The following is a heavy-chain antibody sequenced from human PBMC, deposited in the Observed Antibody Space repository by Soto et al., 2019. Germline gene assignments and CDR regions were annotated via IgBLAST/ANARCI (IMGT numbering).Heavy chain of an antibody. CDR1: GFTFSTYG. CDR2: TSGSGDNT. V-gene: IGHV3-23*01. J-gene: IGHJ4*02. D-gene: IGHD3-9*01. CDR3: ARDYYDILTGYYGPIDY. Sequence: EVQLLESGGGLAQPGGSLRLSCAASGFTFSTYGMSWVRQAPGKGLEWVSSTSGSGDNTYYADSVKGRFTISRDNSKNTLYLQMNSLRAEDTAVYYCARDYYDILTGYYGPIDYWGQGTLVTVSS.